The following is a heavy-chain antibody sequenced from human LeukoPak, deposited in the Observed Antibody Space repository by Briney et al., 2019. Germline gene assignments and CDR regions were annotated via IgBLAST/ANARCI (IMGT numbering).Heavy chain of an antibody. CDR1: GFTFSTYW. CDR2: IKEDGGLK. V-gene: IGHV3-7*03. J-gene: IGHJ4*02. D-gene: IGHD3-3*01. CDR3: ARDVLGRSGEQLDY. Sequence: PGGSLRLSCATSGFTFSTYWMTWVRQAPGKGLEWVANIKEDGGLKYYVDSVKGRFTISRDNAKNSLYLQMSSLRVEDTAVYYCARDVLGRSGEQLDYWGQGTLVTVSS.